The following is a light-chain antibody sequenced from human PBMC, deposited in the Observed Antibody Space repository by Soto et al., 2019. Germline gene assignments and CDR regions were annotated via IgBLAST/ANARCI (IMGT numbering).Light chain of an antibody. CDR2: DSS. V-gene: IGKV3D-20*01. CDR3: QQYGNSPQIT. J-gene: IGKJ5*01. CDR1: QSVGTY. Sequence: IVFTQSPGTLSLSPGGRATLSLGASQSVGTYIAWYKQKPGLAPRLVMFDSSTRATGIPDRFSGSGSGTDFTLTISRLEPEDFAVYFCQQYGNSPQITFGQGTRLEIK.